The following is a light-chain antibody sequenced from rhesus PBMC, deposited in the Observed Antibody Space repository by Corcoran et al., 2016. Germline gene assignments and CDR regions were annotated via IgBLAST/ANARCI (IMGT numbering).Light chain of an antibody. CDR3: QQHNSYPPT. J-gene: IGKJ1*01. Sequence: DIQMTQSPSSLSASVGDTVTITCRASQGISNYLAWYQQKPGKARKLLIYYAANLESGVPSRFSGRGDGTDFTLAISSLQPEDFSIYYCQQHNSYPPTFGQGTKVEIK. CDR1: QGISNY. V-gene: IGKV1S16*01. CDR2: YAA.